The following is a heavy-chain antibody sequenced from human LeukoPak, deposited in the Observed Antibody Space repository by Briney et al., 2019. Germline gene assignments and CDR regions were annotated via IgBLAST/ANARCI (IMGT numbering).Heavy chain of an antibody. Sequence: PSQTLSLTCTVSGGSISSSSYYWGWIRQPPGKGLEWIGSIYYSGSTYYNPSLKSRVTISVDTSKNQFSLKLSSVTAADTAVYYCAIYYYDSSGYPGDYYYYMDVWGKGTTVTVSS. J-gene: IGHJ6*03. CDR2: IYYSGST. D-gene: IGHD3-22*01. CDR3: AIYYYDSSGYPGDYYYYMDV. CDR1: GGSISSSSYY. V-gene: IGHV4-39*01.